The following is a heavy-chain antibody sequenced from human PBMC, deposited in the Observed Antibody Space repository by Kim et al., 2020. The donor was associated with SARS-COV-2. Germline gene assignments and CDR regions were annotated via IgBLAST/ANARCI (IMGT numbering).Heavy chain of an antibody. V-gene: IGHV4-59*01. D-gene: IGHD2-21*02. Sequence: SETLSLTCTVSGGSISSYYWSWIRQPPGKGLEWIGYIYYSGSTNYNPSLKSRVTISVDTSKNQFSLKLSSVTAADTAVYYCASRRVTADNWYFDLWGRGTLVTVSS. CDR3: ASRRVTADNWYFDL. CDR2: IYYSGST. J-gene: IGHJ2*01. CDR1: GGSISSYY.